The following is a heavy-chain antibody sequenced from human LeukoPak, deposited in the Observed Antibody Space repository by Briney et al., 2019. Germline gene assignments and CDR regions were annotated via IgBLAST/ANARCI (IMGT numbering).Heavy chain of an antibody. Sequence: GRPLRLSCAASGFILTDYGMHWVRQAPGKGLDWVAFMSYDGGNKYYADSVKGRFTISRDNSKNMLYLQMNTLRAEDTAVYYCAKVGRNYGDYNGWFDPWGQGTLVTVSS. CDR1: GFILTDYG. CDR2: MSYDGGNK. CDR3: AKVGRNYGDYNGWFDP. J-gene: IGHJ5*02. V-gene: IGHV3-30*18. D-gene: IGHD4-17*01.